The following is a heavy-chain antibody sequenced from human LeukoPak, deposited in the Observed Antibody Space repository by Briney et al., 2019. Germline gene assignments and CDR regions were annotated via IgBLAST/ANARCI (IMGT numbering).Heavy chain of an antibody. V-gene: IGHV3-23*01. Sequence: AGGSLRLSCAASRFTFSSYTMSWVRQAPGRGLEWVSAISGSGDTTYYADSVKGRFTISRDNSKNTLYVQMNSLRVDDTAVYYCAKEPLYYYWGQGTLVTVSS. J-gene: IGHJ4*02. CDR2: ISGSGDTT. CDR3: AKEPLYYY. D-gene: IGHD2-21*01. CDR1: RFTFSSYT.